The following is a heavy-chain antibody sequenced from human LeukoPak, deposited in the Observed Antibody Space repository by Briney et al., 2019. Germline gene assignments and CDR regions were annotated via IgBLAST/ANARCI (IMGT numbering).Heavy chain of an antibody. CDR1: GGSISSYY. Sequence: SETLSLTCTVSGGSISSYYWSWIRQPPGKGLEWIGYIYYSGSNNYNPSLKSRVTISVDTSKNQFSLKLSSVTAADTAVYYCARAGAVADPYYYYGMDVWGQGTTVTVSS. CDR2: IYYSGSN. D-gene: IGHD6-19*01. V-gene: IGHV4-59*01. CDR3: ARAGAVADPYYYYGMDV. J-gene: IGHJ6*02.